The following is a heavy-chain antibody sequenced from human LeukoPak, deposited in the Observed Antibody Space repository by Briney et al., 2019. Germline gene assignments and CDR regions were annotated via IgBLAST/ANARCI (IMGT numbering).Heavy chain of an antibody. J-gene: IGHJ4*02. CDR2: ISGDGGST. D-gene: IGHD5-18*01. Sequence: RGGSLRLSCAASGFTFDDYAMHWVRQAPGKGLEWVSLISGDGGSTYYADSVKGRFTISRDNSKNSLYLQMNSMRTEDTALYYCAKDIHCGQQLWVDYWGQGTLVTVSS. CDR3: AKDIHCGQQLWVDY. CDR1: GFTFDDYA. V-gene: IGHV3-43*02.